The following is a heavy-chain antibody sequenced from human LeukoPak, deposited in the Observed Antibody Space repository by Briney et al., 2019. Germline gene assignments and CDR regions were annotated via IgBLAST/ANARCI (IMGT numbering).Heavy chain of an antibody. D-gene: IGHD2-21*02. Sequence: GGSLRLSCAASGFTFDSYAMSWVRQAPGKGLEWVSAVSRFGGTTYYADSAKGRFTISRDNSNNTVYLQMNSLRADDTAVYYCARDYVYCGGDCFVDYWGQGTLVTVSS. J-gene: IGHJ4*02. V-gene: IGHV3-23*01. CDR1: GFTFDSYA. CDR3: ARDYVYCGGDCFVDY. CDR2: VSRFGGTT.